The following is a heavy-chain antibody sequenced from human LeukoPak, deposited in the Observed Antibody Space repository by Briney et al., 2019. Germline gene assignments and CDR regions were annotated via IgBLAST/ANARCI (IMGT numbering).Heavy chain of an antibody. CDR3: ARFYGGASAFDI. V-gene: IGHV3-53*01. J-gene: IGHJ3*02. CDR1: GFTFSSFG. D-gene: IGHD4-17*01. CDR2: IYSGGST. Sequence: GGSLRLSCAASGFTFSSFGMHWVRQAPGKGLEWVSVIYSGGSTYYADSVKGRFTISRDNSKNTLYLQMNSLRAEDTAVYYCARFYGGASAFDIWGQGTMVTVSS.